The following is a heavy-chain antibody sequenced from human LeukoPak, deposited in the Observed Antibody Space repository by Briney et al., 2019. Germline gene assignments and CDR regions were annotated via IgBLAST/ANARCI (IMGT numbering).Heavy chain of an antibody. D-gene: IGHD1-26*01. CDR3: ARGGSTGWSPGLFYYFDY. V-gene: IGHV4-59*12. Sequence: TSETLSLTCTVSGGSISSYYWSWIRQPPGKGLEWIGYIYYSGSTNYNPSLKSRVTISVDTSKNQFSLKLSSVTAADTAVYYCARGGSTGWSPGLFYYFDYWGQGTLVTVSS. J-gene: IGHJ4*02. CDR1: GGSISSYY. CDR2: IYYSGST.